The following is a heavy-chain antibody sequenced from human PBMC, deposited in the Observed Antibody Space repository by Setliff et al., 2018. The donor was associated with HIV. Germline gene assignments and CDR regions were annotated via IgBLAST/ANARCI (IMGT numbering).Heavy chain of an antibody. CDR2: INPSSGST. CDR1: GYTFTSYS. CDR3: ARDPAPSSSASYFQH. D-gene: IGHD6-6*01. J-gene: IGHJ1*01. V-gene: IGHV1-46*01. Sequence: AASVKVSCKASGYTFTSYSLHWVRQAPGQGLEWMGIINPSSGSTTYAQKFQGRVTMTRDTSTSTVYMELSSLRSEDTAVYYCARDPAPSSSASYFQHWGQGTSVTVSS.